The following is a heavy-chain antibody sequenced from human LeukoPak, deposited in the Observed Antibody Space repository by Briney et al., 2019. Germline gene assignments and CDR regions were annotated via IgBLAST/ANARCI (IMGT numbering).Heavy chain of an antibody. Sequence: PGGSLRLSCAASGFTFSSYAMHWVRQAPGKGLEWVAVISYDGSNKYYADSVKGRFTISRDNSKNTLYLQMNSLRAEDTAVYYCARDYGDRPYYFDYWGQGTLVTVSS. D-gene: IGHD4-17*01. CDR2: ISYDGSNK. V-gene: IGHV3-30-3*01. CDR3: ARDYGDRPYYFDY. J-gene: IGHJ4*02. CDR1: GFTFSSYA.